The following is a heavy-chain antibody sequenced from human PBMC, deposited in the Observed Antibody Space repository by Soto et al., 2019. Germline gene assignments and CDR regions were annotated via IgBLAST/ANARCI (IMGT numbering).Heavy chain of an antibody. CDR1: GYTFTNFG. CDR3: ARGQRFSDWFDP. D-gene: IGHD3-3*01. J-gene: IGHJ5*02. Sequence: EASVKVSCKASGYTFTNFGVTWVRRAPGQGLEWMGWISAYTDTPNYAQKFQSRVTMSLDTSNNQFSLRLTSVTAADTAVYYCARGQRFSDWFDPWGQGTLVTVSS. CDR2: ISAYTDTP. V-gene: IGHV1-18*01.